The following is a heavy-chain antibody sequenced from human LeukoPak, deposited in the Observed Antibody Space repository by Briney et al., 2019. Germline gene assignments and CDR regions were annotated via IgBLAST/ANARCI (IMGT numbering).Heavy chain of an antibody. CDR3: ARDWAMID. Sequence: GKSLRLSCAASGFIFSSHSMNWVRQAPGKGLEWLSYISGSSTSGSSSFIYYADSVKGRFTISRDNAKNSLYLQMKGLRVEDTAVYYRARDWAMIDWGQGTLVTVSS. CDR1: GFIFSSHS. V-gene: IGHV3-48*01. D-gene: IGHD5-12*01. CDR2: ISGSSTSGSSSFI. J-gene: IGHJ4*02.